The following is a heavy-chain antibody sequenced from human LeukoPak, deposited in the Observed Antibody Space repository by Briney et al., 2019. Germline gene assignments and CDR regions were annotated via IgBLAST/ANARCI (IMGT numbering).Heavy chain of an antibody. CDR3: ARGYSSSWYSSWYSYYYMDV. CDR1: GGSFSGYY. CDR2: INHSGST. Sequence: PSETLSLTCAVYGGSFSGYYWSRMRQPPGKGLEWIGEINHSGSTNYNPSLKSRVTISVDTSKNQFSLKLSSVTAADTAVYYCARGYSSSWYSSWYSYYYMDVWGKGTTVTVSS. V-gene: IGHV4-34*01. J-gene: IGHJ6*03. D-gene: IGHD6-13*01.